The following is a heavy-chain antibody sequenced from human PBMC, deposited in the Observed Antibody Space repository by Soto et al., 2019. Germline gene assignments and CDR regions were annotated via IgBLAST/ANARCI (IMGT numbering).Heavy chain of an antibody. J-gene: IGHJ3*01. D-gene: IGHD3-22*01. CDR3: ARDQLYYNDFSGRPLNAFDV. CDR1: GFTVSTNY. Sequence: PGGSLRLSCAVSGFTVSTNYMSWIRQAPGKGLEWVSVVYSGGSTYYADSVKGRFTISRDSSKNTLYLQMNSLRGEDTAVYYCARDQLYYNDFSGRPLNAFDVWGQGTMVTVSS. V-gene: IGHV3-66*01. CDR2: VYSGGST.